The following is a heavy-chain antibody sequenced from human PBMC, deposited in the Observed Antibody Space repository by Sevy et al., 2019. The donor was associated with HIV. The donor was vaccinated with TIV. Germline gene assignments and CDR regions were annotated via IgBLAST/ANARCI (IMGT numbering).Heavy chain of an antibody. J-gene: IGHJ4*02. CDR2: ISSSGSTI. V-gene: IGHV3-48*03. Sequence: GGSLRLSCAASGFTFSSYEMNWVRQAPGKGLEWVSYISSSGSTIYYADSVKGRFTISRDNAKNSLYLQMNSLRAEDTAVYYCAGRNGKIAVAAPYDYWSQGTLVTVSS. CDR3: AGRNGKIAVAAPYDY. CDR1: GFTFSSYE. D-gene: IGHD6-19*01.